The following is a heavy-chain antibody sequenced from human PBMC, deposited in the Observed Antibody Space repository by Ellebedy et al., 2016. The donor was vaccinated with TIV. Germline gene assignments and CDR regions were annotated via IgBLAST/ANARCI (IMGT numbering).Heavy chain of an antibody. CDR1: GYTFTDYY. Sequence: AASVKVSCKTSGYTFTDYYIHWVRQAPGQGLEWMAWINRNSGGTNYAQKFQGRVTITGDTSISTVYMELSSLRSDDTAIYYCVRDLTNPVTGDYWGQGTLVFVSS. V-gene: IGHV1-2*02. CDR2: INRNSGGT. CDR3: VRDLTNPVTGDY. J-gene: IGHJ4*02. D-gene: IGHD4-11*01.